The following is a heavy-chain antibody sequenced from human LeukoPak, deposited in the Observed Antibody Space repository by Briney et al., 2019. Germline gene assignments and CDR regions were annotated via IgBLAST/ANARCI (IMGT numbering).Heavy chain of an antibody. D-gene: IGHD1-26*01. CDR1: GFTFSSYS. CDR2: ISSTSSYI. CDR3: AREKGGATGY. V-gene: IGHV3-21*01. Sequence: GGSLRLSCAASGFTFSSYSMNWVRQAPGKGLEWVSSISSTSSYIYYADSVKGRFTISRDNAKNSLYLQMNSLRAEDTAVYYCAREKGGATGYWGQGTLVTVSS. J-gene: IGHJ4*02.